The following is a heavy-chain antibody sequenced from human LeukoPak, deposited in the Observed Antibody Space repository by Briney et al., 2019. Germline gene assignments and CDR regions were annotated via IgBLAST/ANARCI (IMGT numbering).Heavy chain of an antibody. CDR1: GFTFSSYS. CDR2: ISSSSSYI. CDR3: ARDADEGFDY. Sequence: GGSLRLSCAASGFTFSSYSINWVRQAPGKGLEWVSSISSSSSYIYYADSVKGRFTISRDNAKNSLYLQMNSLRAEDTAVYYCARDADEGFDYWGQGTLVTVSS. J-gene: IGHJ4*02. V-gene: IGHV3-21*01.